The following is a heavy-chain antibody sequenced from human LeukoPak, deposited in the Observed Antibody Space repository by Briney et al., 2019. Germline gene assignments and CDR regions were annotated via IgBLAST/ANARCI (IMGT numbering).Heavy chain of an antibody. V-gene: IGHV4-59*08. CDR3: ARVAGDGYSYGSPDAFDI. J-gene: IGHJ3*02. Sequence: SETLSLTCTVSGGSISSYYWSWIRQPPGKGLEWIGHIYYSGSTNYNPSLKSRVTISVDTSKNQFSLKLSSVTAADTAVYYCARVAGDGYSYGSPDAFDIWGQGTMVTVSS. CDR1: GGSISSYY. D-gene: IGHD5-24*01. CDR2: IYYSGST.